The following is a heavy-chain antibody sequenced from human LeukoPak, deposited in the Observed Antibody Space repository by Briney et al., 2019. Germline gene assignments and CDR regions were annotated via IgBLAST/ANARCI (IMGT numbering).Heavy chain of an antibody. CDR3: ASISHVWSGCYTVHHDY. V-gene: IGHV1-2*02. D-gene: IGHD3-3*02. CDR1: GYTFIDYY. Sequence: GASVKVSCKASGYTFIDYYMHWVRQAPGQGLEWMGWINPHSGDTNYAQKFQGRVTMTRDTSISTAYMELSSLRSDDTAVYYCASISHVWSGCYTVHHDYWGQGTLVTVSS. CDR2: INPHSGDT. J-gene: IGHJ4*02.